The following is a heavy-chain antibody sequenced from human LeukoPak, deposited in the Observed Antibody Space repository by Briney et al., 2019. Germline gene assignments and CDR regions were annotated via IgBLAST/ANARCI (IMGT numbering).Heavy chain of an antibody. CDR2: IIPIFGTA. CDR3: ARAPISDSSGYLFY. Sequence: GASVKVSCKASGGTFSSYAISWVRQAPGQGLEWMGRIIPIFGTANYAQRFQGRVTITTAESTSTAYMELSSLRSEDTAVYYCARAPISDSSGYLFYWGQGTLVTVSS. J-gene: IGHJ4*02. CDR1: GGTFSSYA. D-gene: IGHD3-22*01. V-gene: IGHV1-69*05.